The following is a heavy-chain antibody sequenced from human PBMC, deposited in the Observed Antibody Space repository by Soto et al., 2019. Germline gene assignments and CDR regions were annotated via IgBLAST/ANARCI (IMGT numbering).Heavy chain of an antibody. J-gene: IGHJ4*01. D-gene: IGHD5-18*01. CDR1: GGSINSDGYY. CDR3: ARESYSFGRAFDI. CDR2: INYRGTT. V-gene: IGHV4-31*03. Sequence: QVHLQESGPGLVKPSQTLSLTCTVSGGSINSDGYYWSWIRQHPEKGLEWIGYINYRGTTYYNPSLESRLTISVDTSENQFSLQLTSVIAADTALYYYARESYSFGRAFDIWGHGTLVTVSS.